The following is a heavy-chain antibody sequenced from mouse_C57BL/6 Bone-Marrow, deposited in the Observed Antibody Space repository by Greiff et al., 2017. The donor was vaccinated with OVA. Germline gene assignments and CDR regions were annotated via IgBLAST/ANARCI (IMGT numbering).Heavy chain of an antibody. J-gene: IGHJ1*03. Sequence: EVKLQESGPGLAKPSQTLSLTCSVTGYSITSDYWNWIRKFPGNKLEYMGYISYSGSTYYNPSLKSRISITRDTSKNKYYLQLNSVTTEDTATYYCARAYYYGSSYGGDWYFDVWGTGTTVTVSA. D-gene: IGHD1-1*01. CDR1: GYSITSDY. CDR2: ISYSGST. CDR3: ARAYYYGSSYGGDWYFDV. V-gene: IGHV3-8*01.